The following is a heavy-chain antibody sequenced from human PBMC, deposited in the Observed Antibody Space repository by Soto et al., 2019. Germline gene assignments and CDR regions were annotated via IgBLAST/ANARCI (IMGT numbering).Heavy chain of an antibody. CDR1: GFTFSSYW. J-gene: IGHJ5*02. CDR2: IKQDGSEK. Sequence: PVGSLRLSCAASGFTFSSYWMSWVRQAPGKGLGWVANIKQDGSEKYYVDSVKGRFTISRDNAKNSLYLQMNSLRAEDTAVYYCARGDVLRYFDWLPNWFDPWGQGTLVTVSS. D-gene: IGHD3-9*01. V-gene: IGHV3-7*03. CDR3: ARGDVLRYFDWLPNWFDP.